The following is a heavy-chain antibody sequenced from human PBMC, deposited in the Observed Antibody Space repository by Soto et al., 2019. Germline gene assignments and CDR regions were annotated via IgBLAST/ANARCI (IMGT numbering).Heavy chain of an antibody. CDR1: GFSLNTTGVG. CDR2: IYWYDDK. Sequence: QITLKESGPTLVKPTQTLTLTCSFSGFSLNTTGVGVGWIRQPPGKALEWLALIYWYDDKRYSPSLKSRLTVTKNTSKTQVVLIMTNMDPVDTATYYCAHRRGVSDGTSFDSWGQGILVTVSS. V-gene: IGHV2-5*01. D-gene: IGHD6-13*01. J-gene: IGHJ4*02. CDR3: AHRRGVSDGTSFDS.